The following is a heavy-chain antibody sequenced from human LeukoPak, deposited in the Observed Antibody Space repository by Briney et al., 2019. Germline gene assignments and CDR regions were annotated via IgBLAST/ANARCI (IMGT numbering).Heavy chain of an antibody. CDR3: AKEGDIVVVVAATAPNWFDP. V-gene: IGHV3-23*01. CDR1: VFTFSIYA. D-gene: IGHD2-15*01. Sequence: GGSLRLSCAASVFTFSIYAMSWVRQAPGKGLEWVSAISGSGGSTYYADSVKGRFTISRDNSKNTLNLQMNSLRAEDTAVYYCAKEGDIVVVVAATAPNWFDPWGQGTLVTVSS. J-gene: IGHJ5*02. CDR2: ISGSGGST.